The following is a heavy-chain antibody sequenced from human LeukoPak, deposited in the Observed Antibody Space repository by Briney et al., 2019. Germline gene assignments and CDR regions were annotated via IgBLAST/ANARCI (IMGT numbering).Heavy chain of an antibody. Sequence: SETLSLTCAVYGGSFSGYYWSWIRQPPGKGLEWIGEINHSGSTNYNPSLKSRVTISVDTSKNQFSLKLSSVTAADTAVYYCARASRGYSRYVHAFDIWGQGTMVTVSS. J-gene: IGHJ3*02. CDR1: GGSFSGYY. CDR3: ARASRGYSRYVHAFDI. V-gene: IGHV4-34*01. CDR2: INHSGST. D-gene: IGHD5-12*01.